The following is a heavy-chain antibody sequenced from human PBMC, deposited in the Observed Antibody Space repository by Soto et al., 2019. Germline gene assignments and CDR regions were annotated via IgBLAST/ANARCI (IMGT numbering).Heavy chain of an antibody. CDR3: ATHHGPTKSENWFDP. CDR1: GYTFFTYD. CDR2: ISTYSGDT. V-gene: IGHV1-18*01. Sequence: QVHLVQSGVEVKTPGASVKVSCQASGYTFFTYDISWVRQAPGQGLEWMGWISTYSGDTKYAQKFQGRVTMTTDTSTPTADLELRSLRSDDTAVYYCATHHGPTKSENWFDPGGQGNLVTVSS. J-gene: IGHJ5*02. D-gene: IGHD5-12*01.